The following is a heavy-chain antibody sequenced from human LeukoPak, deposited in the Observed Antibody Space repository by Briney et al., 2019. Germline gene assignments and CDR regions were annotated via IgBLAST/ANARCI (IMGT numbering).Heavy chain of an antibody. D-gene: IGHD6-19*01. CDR3: ARERYSSGWSSIYYYYYMDV. V-gene: IGHV4-4*07. CDR2: IYTSGST. CDR1: GGSISSYY. Sequence: PSETLSLTCTVSGGSISSYYWSWIRQPAGKGLEWIGRIYTSGSTNYNPSLKSRVTMSVDTSKNQFSLKLSSVTAADTAVYYCARERYSSGWSSIYYYYYMDVWGKGTTVTISS. J-gene: IGHJ6*03.